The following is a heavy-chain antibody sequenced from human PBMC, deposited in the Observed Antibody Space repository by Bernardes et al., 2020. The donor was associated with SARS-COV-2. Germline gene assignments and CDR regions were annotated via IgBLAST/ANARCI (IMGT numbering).Heavy chain of an antibody. J-gene: IGHJ4*02. D-gene: IGHD2-2*02. Sequence: GGSLRLSCSASGFTFRSYALHWVRQAPGKGLEYVSAISDNGITTYYADSVKGRFTFSRDNSKSTLYLQMRSLRTEDTAVYYCVKDREGWVDPAAIDYWGQGTLVAVSS. CDR2: ISDNGITT. CDR3: VKDREGWVDPAAIDY. V-gene: IGHV3-64D*06. CDR1: GFTFRSYA.